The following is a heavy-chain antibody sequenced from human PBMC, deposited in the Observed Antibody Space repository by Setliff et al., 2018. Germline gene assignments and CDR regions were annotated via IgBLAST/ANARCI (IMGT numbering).Heavy chain of an antibody. CDR1: GGSISVYY. V-gene: IGHV4-4*08. CDR2: ISSGST. Sequence: SSETLSLTCTVSGGSISVYYWTWFRQPPGKGLEWIGYISSGSTNYNPSLRSRVSISVDTSKNQFSLKLSSVTAADTATYYCARAGPTVTFFRVLVISWWDPWGQGSLVTVSS. J-gene: IGHJ5*02. D-gene: IGHD3-3*01. CDR3: ARAGPTVTFFRVLVISWWDP.